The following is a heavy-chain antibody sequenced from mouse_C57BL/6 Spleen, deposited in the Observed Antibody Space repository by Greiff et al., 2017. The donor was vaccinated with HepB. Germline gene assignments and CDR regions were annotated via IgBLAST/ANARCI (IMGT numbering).Heavy chain of an antibody. CDR2: IDPSDSET. D-gene: IGHD1-1*01. J-gene: IGHJ2*01. Sequence: QVQLQQPGAELVRPGSSVKLSCKASGYTFTSYWMHWVKQRPIQGLEWIGNIDPSDSETHYNQKFKDKATLTVDKSSSTAYMQLSSLTSEDSAVYYCATFVPGSSYCYWGQGTTLTVSS. V-gene: IGHV1-52*01. CDR1: GYTFTSYW. CDR3: ATFVPGSSYCY.